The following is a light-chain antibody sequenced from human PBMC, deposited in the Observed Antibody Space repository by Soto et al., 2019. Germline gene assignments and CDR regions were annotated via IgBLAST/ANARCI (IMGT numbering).Light chain of an antibody. Sequence: QSALTQPASVSGSPGQSITISCTGTSSDIGRYDYVSWYQQFPGKAPKLMIYRVINRPSGVSDRFSGSKSGNSASLSISGLQPEDEGDYYCSSYTSSSTVVFGGGTKLTVL. CDR2: RVI. J-gene: IGLJ2*01. CDR3: SSYTSSSTVV. CDR1: SSDIGRYDY. V-gene: IGLV2-14*03.